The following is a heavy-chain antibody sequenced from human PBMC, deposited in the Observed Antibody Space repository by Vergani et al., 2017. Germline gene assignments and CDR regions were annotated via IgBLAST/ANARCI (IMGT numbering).Heavy chain of an antibody. Sequence: QLVQSGAEVKKPGASVKVSCKASGGTFSSYAISWVRQAPGQGLEWIGWIVVGSGNTNYAQKFQERVTITRDMSTSTAYMELSSLRSEDTAVYYCAAAYGDYRRVDAFDIWGQGTMVTVSS. CDR3: AAAYGDYRRVDAFDI. J-gene: IGHJ3*02. V-gene: IGHV1-58*02. D-gene: IGHD4-17*01. CDR1: GGTFSSYA. CDR2: IVVGSGNT.